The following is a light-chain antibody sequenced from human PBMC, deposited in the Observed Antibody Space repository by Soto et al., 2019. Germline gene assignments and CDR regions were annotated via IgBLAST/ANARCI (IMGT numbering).Light chain of an antibody. CDR3: CSYAGSSTWV. CDR1: SSDVGSYNF. Sequence: QSVLTQPASVSGSPGQSITISCTGTSSDVGSYNFVSWYQQHPGKATKLMIYEGSKRPSGVSNRFSGSKSGNTASLTISGLQSEVEADYYCCSYAGSSTWVFGGGTKLTVL. J-gene: IGLJ3*02. CDR2: EGS. V-gene: IGLV2-23*01.